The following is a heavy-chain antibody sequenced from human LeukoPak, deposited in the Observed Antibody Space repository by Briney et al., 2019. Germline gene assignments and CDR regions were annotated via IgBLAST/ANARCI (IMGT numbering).Heavy chain of an antibody. D-gene: IGHD3-22*01. CDR3: ARGDSSGYYYVWFDY. J-gene: IGHJ4*02. CDR2: INPNSGGT. V-gene: IGHV1-2*02. CDR1: GYTFTGYY. Sequence: ASVKVSCKASGYTFTGYYMHWVRQAPGQGLEWMGWINPNSGGTNYAQKFQGRGTMTRDTSISTAYMELSRLRSDDTAVYYCARGDSSGYYYVWFDYWGQGTLVTVSS.